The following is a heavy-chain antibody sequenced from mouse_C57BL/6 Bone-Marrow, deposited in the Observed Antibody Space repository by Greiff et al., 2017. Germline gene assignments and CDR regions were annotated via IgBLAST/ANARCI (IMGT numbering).Heavy chain of an antibody. CDR3: ARGGYDAWFAY. V-gene: IGHV1-82*01. D-gene: IGHD2-2*01. J-gene: IGHJ3*01. Sequence: QVQLQQSGPELVKPGASVKLSCKASGYAFSSSWMNWVKQRPGQGLEWIGRIYPGDGDTNYNGKFKGKATLTADKSSSTAYMQLSSLTSEDSAVYFCARGGYDAWFAYWGQGTLVTVSA. CDR2: IYPGDGDT. CDR1: GYAFSSSW.